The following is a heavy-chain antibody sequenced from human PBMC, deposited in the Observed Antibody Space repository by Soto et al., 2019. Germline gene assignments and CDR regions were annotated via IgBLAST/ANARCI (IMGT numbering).Heavy chain of an antibody. Sequence: ASVKVSCKASGYTFTGYYMHWVRQVPGQGLEWMGWINPNSGDTKYVQEFQGRVTMTRGTSISTAYMELSRLRSDDTAVYYCAXFLCSSSSCYLFYGMDVWGQGTTVTVSS. CDR1: GYTFTGYY. V-gene: IGHV1-2*02. CDR2: INPNSGDT. CDR3: AXFLCSSSSCYLFYGMDV. J-gene: IGHJ6*02. D-gene: IGHD2-15*01.